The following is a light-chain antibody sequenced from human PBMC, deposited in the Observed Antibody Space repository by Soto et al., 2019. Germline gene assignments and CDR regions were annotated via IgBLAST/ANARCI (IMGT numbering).Light chain of an antibody. J-gene: IGKJ4*01. Sequence: EVVLTQSPDTLSLSPGGSATLSCRASQSVSSYLAWYQQRPGQALRLLIYDVSKRATGIPARFSGSGSRTDFTLTITSLEPEGFAIYFCHQRSNWPLTVGGETKLEIK. CDR3: HQRSNWPLT. CDR1: QSVSSY. V-gene: IGKV3-11*01. CDR2: DVS.